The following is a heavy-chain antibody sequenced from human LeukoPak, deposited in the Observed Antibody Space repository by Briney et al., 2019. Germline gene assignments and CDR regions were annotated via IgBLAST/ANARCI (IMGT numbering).Heavy chain of an antibody. CDR1: GFTFDDYA. Sequence: GGSLRLSCAASGFTFDDYAMHWVRQAPGKGLEGVSGISWNSGSIGYADSVKGRFTISRDNAKNSLYLQMNSLRAEDTALYYCAKDISPLSDCSSTSCFDAFDIWGQGTMVTVSS. J-gene: IGHJ3*02. D-gene: IGHD2-2*01. V-gene: IGHV3-9*01. CDR2: ISWNSGSI. CDR3: AKDISPLSDCSSTSCFDAFDI.